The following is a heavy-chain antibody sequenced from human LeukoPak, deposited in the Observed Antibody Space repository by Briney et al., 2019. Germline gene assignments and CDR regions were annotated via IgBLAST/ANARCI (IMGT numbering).Heavy chain of an antibody. D-gene: IGHD6-13*01. CDR2: IYYSGST. CDR3: ARDAIATDAFDI. J-gene: IGHJ3*02. Sequence: PSETLSLTCTVSGGSISSYYWGWIRQPPGKGLEWIGYIYYSGSTNYTPSLKSRVTISVDTSKNQFSLKLSSVTAADTAVYYCARDAIATDAFDIWGQGTMVTVSS. V-gene: IGHV4-59*01. CDR1: GGSISSYY.